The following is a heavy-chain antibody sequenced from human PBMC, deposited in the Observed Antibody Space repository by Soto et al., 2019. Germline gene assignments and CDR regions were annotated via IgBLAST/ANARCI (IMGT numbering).Heavy chain of an antibody. D-gene: IGHD2-15*01. V-gene: IGHV1-69*16. CDR1: GGTFSSYT. CDR3: ARDCGNSYCFDMDV. J-gene: IGHJ6*02. CDR2: IVPMHRTA. Sequence: QVRLVQSGAEVKKPGSSVKVSCEASGGTFSSYTFSWVRQAPGHGLEWMGGIVPMHRTANYAQKFQGRVSISPDEYTNTVHMELSSLIPDDTAVYYCARDCGNSYCFDMDVLGQGTTVIVSS.